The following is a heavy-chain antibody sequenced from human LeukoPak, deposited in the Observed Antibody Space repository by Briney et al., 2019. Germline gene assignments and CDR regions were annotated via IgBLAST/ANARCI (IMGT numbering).Heavy chain of an antibody. CDR2: ISSSGSTI. CDR3: ARSYARGPYYFDY. J-gene: IGHJ4*02. D-gene: IGHD3-16*01. Sequence: GGSLRLSCAASGFTFSSYEMNWVRQAPGKGLEWVSYISSSGSTIYYADSVKGRFTISRDNAKNSLYLQMNSLRAEDTAVYYCARSYARGPYYFDYWGQGTLVTVSS. CDR1: GFTFSSYE. V-gene: IGHV3-48*03.